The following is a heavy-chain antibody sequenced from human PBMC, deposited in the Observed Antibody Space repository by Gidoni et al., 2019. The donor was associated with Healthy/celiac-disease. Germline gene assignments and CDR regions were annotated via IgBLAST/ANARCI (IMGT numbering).Heavy chain of an antibody. D-gene: IGHD6-13*01. CDR3: ATLAAAGKRDYWYFDL. CDR2: ISYSGST. V-gene: IGHV4-39*01. CDR1: GGSISRSRYY. J-gene: IGHJ2*01. Sequence: QLQLQESGPGLVKPSETLSLTCTVSGGSISRSRYYWGWIRQPPGKGLELMGSISYSGSTYYNPSLKSRVNISVDTSKNQFSLKLSSVTAADTAVYYCATLAAAGKRDYWYFDLWGRGTLVTVSS.